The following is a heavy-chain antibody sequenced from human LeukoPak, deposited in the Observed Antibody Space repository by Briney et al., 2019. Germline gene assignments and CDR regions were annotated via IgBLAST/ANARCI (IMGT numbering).Heavy chain of an antibody. CDR3: ARGGIAVGGDY. CDR2: ISSSGSTI. D-gene: IGHD6-19*01. CDR1: GFTFSSYE. Sequence: GGSLRLSCAASGFTFSSYEMNWVRQAPGKGLEWVSYISSSGSTIYYADSVKGRFTISRDNAKNSLYPQMNSLRAEDTAVYYWARGGIAVGGDYWGQGTLVTVSS. V-gene: IGHV3-48*03. J-gene: IGHJ4*02.